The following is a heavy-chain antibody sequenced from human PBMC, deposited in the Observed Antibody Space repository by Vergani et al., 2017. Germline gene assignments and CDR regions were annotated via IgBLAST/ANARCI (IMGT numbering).Heavy chain of an antibody. Sequence: EVQLVESGGGLVKPGGSLRLSCAASGFTFSSYSMNWVRQAPGKGLEWVGRIRSKANSYATAYAASVKGRFTISRDDSKNSAYLQMNSLKTEDTAVYYCTTYNSSGYAAFWGQGTLVTVSS. CDR3: TTYNSSGYAAF. CDR1: GFTFSSYS. J-gene: IGHJ4*02. D-gene: IGHD3-22*01. CDR2: IRSKANSYAT. V-gene: IGHV3-73*01.